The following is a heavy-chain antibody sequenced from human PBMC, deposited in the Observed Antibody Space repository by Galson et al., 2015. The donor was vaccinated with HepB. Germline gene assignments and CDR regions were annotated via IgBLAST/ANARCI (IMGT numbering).Heavy chain of an antibody. CDR3: VRLGTGSSFGSGSLDS. CDR2: IYPGDSDT. CDR1: GYRFNIFW. D-gene: IGHD3-10*01. J-gene: IGHJ4*02. V-gene: IGHV5-51*03. Sequence: QSGAEVKKPGESLKISCKGSGYRFNIFWIGWVRQMPGKGLEWMGIIYPGDSDTRYSPSFQGQVTISADKSVNTAYLQWSSLKASDTAMYFCVRLGTGSSFGSGSLDSWGQGTLVTVSS.